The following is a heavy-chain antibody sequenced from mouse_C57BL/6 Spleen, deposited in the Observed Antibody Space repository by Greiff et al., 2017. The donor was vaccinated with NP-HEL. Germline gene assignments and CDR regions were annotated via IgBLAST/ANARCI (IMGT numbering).Heavy chain of an antibody. CDR3: AREDTTVDFDY. V-gene: IGHV1-82*01. D-gene: IGHD1-1*01. CDR2: IYPGDGDT. CDR1: GYAFSSSW. Sequence: LQESGPELVKPGASVKISCKASGYAFSSSWMNWVKQRPGKGLEWIGRIYPGDGDTNYNGKFKGKATLTADKSSSTAYMQLSSLTSEDSAVYFCAREDTTVDFDYWGQGTTLTVSS. J-gene: IGHJ2*01.